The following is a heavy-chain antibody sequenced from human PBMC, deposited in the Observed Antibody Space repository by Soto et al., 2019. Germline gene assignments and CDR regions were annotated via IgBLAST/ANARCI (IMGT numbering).Heavy chain of an antibody. CDR1: GGSISSGNYY. CDR2: ISYSGST. Sequence: SETLSLTCTVSGGSISSGNYYWSWIRQPPGKGLEWIGFISYSGSTYYSLSLKSRVTISVDTSKNQFSLNLSFVTAADTAVYHCATMGTPATGLYYFDYWGQGTLVTVSS. J-gene: IGHJ4*02. D-gene: IGHD5-18*01. V-gene: IGHV4-30-4*01. CDR3: ATMGTPATGLYYFDY.